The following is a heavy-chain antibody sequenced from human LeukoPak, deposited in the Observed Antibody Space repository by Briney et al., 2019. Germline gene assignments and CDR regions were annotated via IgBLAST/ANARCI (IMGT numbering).Heavy chain of an antibody. CDR2: IYYSGST. V-gene: IGHV4-59*01. J-gene: IGHJ4*02. CDR3: ARVTGYMIEDYSDY. Sequence: SETLSLTCTVSGGSISSYYWSWIRQPPGKGLEWIGYIYYSGSTNYNPSLKSRVTISVDTSKNQFSLRLSSVTAADTAVYYCARVTGYMIEDYSDYWGQGTLVTVSS. D-gene: IGHD3-22*01. CDR1: GGSISSYY.